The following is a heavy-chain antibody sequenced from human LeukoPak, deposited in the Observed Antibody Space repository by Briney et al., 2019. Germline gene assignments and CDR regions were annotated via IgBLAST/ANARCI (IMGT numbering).Heavy chain of an antibody. V-gene: IGHV1-69*13. J-gene: IGHJ3*02. Sequence: SVKVSCKASGGTFSNYAISWVRQAPGQGLEWMGGIIPIFGTANYAQKFQGRVTITADESTSTAYMELSSLRSEDTAVYCCARDRAAAALDDAFDIWGQGTMVTVSS. CDR3: ARDRAAAALDDAFDI. D-gene: IGHD6-13*01. CDR1: GGTFSNYA. CDR2: IIPIFGTA.